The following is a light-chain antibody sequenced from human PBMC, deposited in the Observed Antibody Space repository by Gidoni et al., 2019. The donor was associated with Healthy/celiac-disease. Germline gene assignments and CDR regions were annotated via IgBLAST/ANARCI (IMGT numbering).Light chain of an antibody. V-gene: IGKV3-20*01. Sequence: EMGLTPSPGTLSLSPGERATLSCRASQSVSSSYLAWYQQKPGQAPRLLLYGASSRATGIPDRFSGSGSGTDFTLTISRLEPEDFAVYYCQQYGSSPLCSFGQGTKLEIK. J-gene: IGKJ2*04. CDR2: GAS. CDR1: QSVSSSY. CDR3: QQYGSSPLCS.